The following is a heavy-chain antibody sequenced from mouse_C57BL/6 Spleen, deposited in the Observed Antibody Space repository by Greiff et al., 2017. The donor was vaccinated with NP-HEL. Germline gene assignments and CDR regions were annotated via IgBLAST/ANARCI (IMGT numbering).Heavy chain of an antibody. J-gene: IGHJ2*01. CDR1: GYTFTSYW. CDR3: ATLYDKY. D-gene: IGHD2-12*01. CDR2: IDPSDSYT. Sequence: QVQLQQPGAELVRPGPSVKLSCKASGYTFTSYWMHWVKQRPGQGLEWIGVIDPSDSYTNYNQKFKGKATLTVDTSSSTAYMQLSSLTSEDSAVYYCATLYDKYWGQGTTLTVSS. V-gene: IGHV1-59*01.